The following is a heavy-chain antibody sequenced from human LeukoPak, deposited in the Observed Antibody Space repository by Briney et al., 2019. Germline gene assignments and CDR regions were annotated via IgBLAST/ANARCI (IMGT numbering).Heavy chain of an antibody. Sequence: GASVKVSCKASGYTFTGYYMHWVRQAPGQGLEWMGWINPNSGGTNYAQNFQGRGTMTRDPSVSTAYMELSWLKSDDTAVYFCARQSSGFFASDYWGQGTLVTVSS. V-gene: IGHV1-2*02. D-gene: IGHD6-25*01. CDR2: INPNSGGT. CDR1: GYTFTGYY. CDR3: ARQSSGFFASDY. J-gene: IGHJ4*02.